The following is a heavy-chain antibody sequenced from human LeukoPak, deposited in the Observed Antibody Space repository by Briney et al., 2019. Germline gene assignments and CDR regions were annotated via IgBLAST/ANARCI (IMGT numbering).Heavy chain of an antibody. V-gene: IGHV3-30-3*01. CDR1: GFTFSSYA. CDR2: ISHDGSNE. J-gene: IGHJ6*03. CDR3: AKGGYCSSTGCYYYYYMDV. D-gene: IGHD2-2*01. Sequence: GRSLRLSCAASGFTFSSYAMHWVRQAPGKGLEWVAVISHDGSNEYYSDSVKGRFTISRDTSKNTLYLQMNSLRPEDTAVYYCAKGGYCSSTGCYYYYYMDVWGKGTTVTVSS.